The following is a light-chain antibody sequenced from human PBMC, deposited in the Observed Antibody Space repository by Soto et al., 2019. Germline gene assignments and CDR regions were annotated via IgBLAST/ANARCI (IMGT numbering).Light chain of an antibody. V-gene: IGKV1-39*01. CDR1: QTISIY. CDR3: QHSYSTPHE. Sequence: DIQMTQSPSSLSASVGDRVTITCRASQTISIYLNWYQQTPGKAPKLLIYAASTLKSGVPSRFSGSGSGTDFTLTISSLQPDDFATYYCQHSYSTPHEFGGGTKVDIK. CDR2: AAS. J-gene: IGKJ4*02.